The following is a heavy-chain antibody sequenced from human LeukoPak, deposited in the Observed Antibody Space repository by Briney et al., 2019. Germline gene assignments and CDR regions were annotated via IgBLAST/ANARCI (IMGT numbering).Heavy chain of an antibody. J-gene: IGHJ6*03. V-gene: IGHV3-7*01. CDR3: AKDRVSMVRGVYYYYYYMDV. Sequence: GGSLRLSCAASGFTFSTYWMSWVRQAPGKGLECVANIKEHGGEKYYVDSVKGRFTISRDNAKNSLYLQMNSLRAEDTAVYYCAKDRVSMVRGVYYYYYYMDVWGKGTTVTVSS. CDR1: GFTFSTYW. CDR2: IKEHGGEK. D-gene: IGHD3-10*01.